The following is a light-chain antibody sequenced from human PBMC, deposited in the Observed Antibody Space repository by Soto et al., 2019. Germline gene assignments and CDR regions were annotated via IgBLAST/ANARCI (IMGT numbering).Light chain of an antibody. CDR3: QQYNNWPRT. Sequence: EIVMTQSPVTLSVSPGERATLSCRASQSVSSSLAWFQQKPGQAPRLLIYGASTRATGMPARFSGSGSGTEFTLTISSLQSEDFAVYYCQQYNNWPRTFGQGTKLEMK. CDR1: QSVSSS. J-gene: IGKJ2*01. CDR2: GAS. V-gene: IGKV3-15*01.